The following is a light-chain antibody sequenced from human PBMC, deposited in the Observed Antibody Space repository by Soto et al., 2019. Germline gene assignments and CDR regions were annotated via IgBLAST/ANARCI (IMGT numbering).Light chain of an antibody. CDR3: QQYNRYSSWT. J-gene: IGKJ1*01. CDR1: QSISSW. V-gene: IGKV1-5*01. Sequence: DIQMTQSPSTLSASVGDRVTITCRASQSISSWLAWYQQKPGKAPKLLIYDASSLESGVPSRCSGSGSGTEFTLTISSLQPDDFATYYCQQYNRYSSWTFGQGTKVEIK. CDR2: DAS.